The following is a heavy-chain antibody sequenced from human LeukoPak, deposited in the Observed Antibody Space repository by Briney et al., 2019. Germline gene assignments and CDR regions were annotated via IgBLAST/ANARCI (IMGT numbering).Heavy chain of an antibody. D-gene: IGHD5-24*01. Sequence: PGGSLRLSCAASVFTFSNYYMSWIRQAPGKGLEWVSSISSSSSYIYYADSVKGRFTISRDNAKNSLYLQMNSLRAEDTAVYYCARVGDGYNWVYWGQGALVTVSS. V-gene: IGHV3-11*06. J-gene: IGHJ4*02. CDR1: VFTFSNYY. CDR3: ARVGDGYNWVY. CDR2: ISSSSSYI.